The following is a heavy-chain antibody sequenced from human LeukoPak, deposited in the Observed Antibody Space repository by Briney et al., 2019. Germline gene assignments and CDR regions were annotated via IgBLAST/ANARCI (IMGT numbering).Heavy chain of an antibody. J-gene: IGHJ4*02. D-gene: IGHD1-1*01. CDR2: IKQDGSEK. CDR3: ARGWRNGREYRFDY. Sequence: PGGSLRLSCAASGFTFSSYWMSWVRQAPGKGLEWVANIKQDGSEKYYVDSVKGRFTISRDNAKNSLYLQMNSLRAEDTAVYYCARGWRNGREYRFDYWGQGTLVTVSS. CDR1: GFTFSSYW. V-gene: IGHV3-7*01.